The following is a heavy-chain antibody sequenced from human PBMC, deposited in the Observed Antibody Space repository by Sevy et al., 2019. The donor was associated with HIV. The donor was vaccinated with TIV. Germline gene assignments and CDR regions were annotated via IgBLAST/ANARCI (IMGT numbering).Heavy chain of an antibody. Sequence: GGSLRLSCTASGFTFSSYEMNWVRQAPGKGLEWVSYITLSGSTIDYADSVKGRFTISRDNAKNSLYLQMNSLRAEDTAVDYGARDRQGITVAGTAIDYWGQGTLVTVSS. V-gene: IGHV3-48*03. CDR1: GFTFSSYE. D-gene: IGHD6-19*01. CDR3: ARDRQGITVAGTAIDY. J-gene: IGHJ4*02. CDR2: ITLSGSTI.